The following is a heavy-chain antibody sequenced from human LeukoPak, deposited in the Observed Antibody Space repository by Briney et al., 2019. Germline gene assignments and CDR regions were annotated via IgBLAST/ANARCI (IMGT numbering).Heavy chain of an antibody. CDR1: GFTFSSYG. CDR3: AKEAPQDFYFHH. J-gene: IGHJ1*01. CDR2: ISYDGSNK. D-gene: IGHD2/OR15-2a*01. V-gene: IGHV3-30*18. Sequence: PGGSLRLSCTASGFTFSSYGMNWVRQAPGKGLEWVAVISYDGSNKYCADSVKGRFTISRDNSEDTLYLQMNSLRAEDSAVYHCAKEAPQDFYFHHWGQGTLVTVSS.